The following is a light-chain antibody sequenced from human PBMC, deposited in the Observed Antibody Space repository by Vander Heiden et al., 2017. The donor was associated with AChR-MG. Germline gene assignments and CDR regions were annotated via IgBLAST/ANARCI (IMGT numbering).Light chain of an antibody. CDR1: QSISTY. V-gene: IGKV1-39*01. CDR2: AAS. Sequence: DIQMTQSPSSLSASVGDRVSITCRASQSISTYINWYQQKPGKAPKLLIYAASSLQSGVPSRFSGSGSGTDFTLTISRLQPEDFATYYCQQSDTTLWTFGQGTKVEIK. CDR3: QQSDTTLWT. J-gene: IGKJ1*01.